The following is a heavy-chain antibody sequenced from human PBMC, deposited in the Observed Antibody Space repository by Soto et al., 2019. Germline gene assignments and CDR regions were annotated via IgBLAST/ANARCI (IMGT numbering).Heavy chain of an antibody. CDR3: ARGLYCTNGVCYTGQTDFDY. D-gene: IGHD2-8*01. J-gene: IGHJ4*02. CDR2: INHSGST. V-gene: IGHV4-34*01. Sequence: PGGSLRLSCAASGFTFSSYAMSWVRQPPGKGLEWIGEINHSGSTNYNPSLKSRVTISVDTSKNQFSLKLSSVTAADTAVYYCARGLYCTNGVCYTGQTDFDYWGQGTLVTVSS. CDR1: GFTFSSYA.